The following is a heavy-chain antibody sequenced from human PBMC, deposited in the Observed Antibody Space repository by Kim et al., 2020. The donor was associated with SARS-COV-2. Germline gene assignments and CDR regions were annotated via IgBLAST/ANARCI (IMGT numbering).Heavy chain of an antibody. CDR1: GGSISSYY. Sequence: SETLSLTCTVSGGSISSYYWSWIRQPPGKGLEWIGYIYYSGSTNYNPSLKSRVTISVDTSKNQFSLKLSSVTAADTAVYYCARYYRRDYDSSGTFDYWGQGTLVTVSS. V-gene: IGHV4-59*13. J-gene: IGHJ4*02. D-gene: IGHD3-22*01. CDR2: IYYSGST. CDR3: ARYYRRDYDSSGTFDY.